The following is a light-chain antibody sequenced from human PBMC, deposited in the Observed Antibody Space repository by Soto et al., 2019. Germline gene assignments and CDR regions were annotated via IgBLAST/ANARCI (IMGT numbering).Light chain of an antibody. CDR1: QGISSY. J-gene: IGKJ1*01. CDR2: AAS. V-gene: IGKV1-8*01. CDR3: QQYYSYPWT. Sequence: AIRMTQSPSPFSASTGDRVTITCRASQGISSYLAWYQQKPGKAPKLLLYAASTLQSGVPSRFSGSGSGTDFTLTISCLQSEDFATYYCQQYYSYPWTFGQGTKVEIK.